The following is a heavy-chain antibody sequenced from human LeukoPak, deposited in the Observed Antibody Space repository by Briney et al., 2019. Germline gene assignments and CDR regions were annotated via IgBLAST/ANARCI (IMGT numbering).Heavy chain of an antibody. CDR3: ARGREERGYYYAMDV. Sequence: GGSLRLSCAASGFTFSNYAVSWVRQAPGKGLEWVSSVSSSGANTCYADSVKGRFTISRDNSKNTLYLQLNSLRAEDTAVYYCARGREERGYYYAMDVWGQGTTVAVSS. CDR1: GFTFSNYA. CDR2: VSSSGANT. J-gene: IGHJ6*02. D-gene: IGHD1-1*01. V-gene: IGHV3-23*01.